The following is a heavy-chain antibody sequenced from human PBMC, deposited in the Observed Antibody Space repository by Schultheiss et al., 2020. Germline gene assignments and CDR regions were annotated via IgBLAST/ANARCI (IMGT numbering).Heavy chain of an antibody. D-gene: IGHD6-19*01. CDR3: ARQDSGWDF. CDR1: GYTFTTYG. Sequence: ASVKVSCKASGYTFTTYGIHWVRQAPGQRLEWMGWIYLGNGNTKYSQKFQDRLTFSSDTSASTVYMELSSLRSEDTALYFCARQDSGWDFWGQGILVTVSS. CDR2: IYLGNGNT. V-gene: IGHV1-3*01. J-gene: IGHJ4*02.